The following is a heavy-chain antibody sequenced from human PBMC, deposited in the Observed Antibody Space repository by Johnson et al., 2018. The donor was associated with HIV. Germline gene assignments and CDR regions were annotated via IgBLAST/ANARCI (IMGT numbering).Heavy chain of an antibody. CDR1: GFTFSDYY. CDR3: TVHSGERTDHDAFDI. Sequence: QVQLVESGGGVVQPGRSLRLSCAASGFTFSDYYMSWIRQAPGKGLEWVSYISSSGSTIYYADSVKGRVTISRDNAKKSLYLQMNSLKTEDTAVYYCTVHSGERTDHDAFDIWGQGTMVTVSS. J-gene: IGHJ3*02. V-gene: IGHV3-11*01. CDR2: ISSSGSTI. D-gene: IGHD1-26*01.